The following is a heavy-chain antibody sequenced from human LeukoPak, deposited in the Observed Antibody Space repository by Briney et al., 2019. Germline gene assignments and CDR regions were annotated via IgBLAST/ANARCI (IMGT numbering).Heavy chain of an antibody. Sequence: GGSLRLSCAASGFTFGSYAMHWVRQAPGKGLEWVAVISYDGSNKYYADSVKGRFTISRDNSKNTLYLQMNSLRAEDTALYYCAKPAKTDYADYWGQGTLVTVSS. D-gene: IGHD1-14*01. V-gene: IGHV3-30*04. CDR3: AKPAKTDYADY. J-gene: IGHJ4*02. CDR2: ISYDGSNK. CDR1: GFTFGSYA.